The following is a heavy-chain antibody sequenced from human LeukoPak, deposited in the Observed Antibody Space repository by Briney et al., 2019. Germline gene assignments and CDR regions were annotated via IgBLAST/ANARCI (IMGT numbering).Heavy chain of an antibody. CDR1: GYTFTSYG. CDR3: ARDDPSIAAAGIFDY. CDR2: ISAYNGNT. J-gene: IGHJ4*02. Sequence: ASVKVSCKASGYTFTSYGISWVRQAPGQGLEWMGWISAYNGNTNYAQKLQGRVTMTTDTSTSTAYMELRSLRSGDTAVYYCARDDPSIAAAGIFDYWGQGTLVTVSS. D-gene: IGHD6-13*01. V-gene: IGHV1-18*01.